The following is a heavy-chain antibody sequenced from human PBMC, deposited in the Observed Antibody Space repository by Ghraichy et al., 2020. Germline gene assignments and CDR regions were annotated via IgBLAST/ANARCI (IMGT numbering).Heavy chain of an antibody. CDR3: AREGGWGFWDYYGMDV. CDR1: GYTFTNHG. J-gene: IGHJ6*01. V-gene: IGHV1-18*01. Sequence: ASVKVSCKASGYTFTNHGISWVRQAPGQGLEWMAWISPYNGNTNYAQKFQGRVTMTTDTSTSTVYMELSSLRSDDTALYYCAREGGWGFWDYYGMDVWGQGTTVTVSS. D-gene: IGHD1-26*01. CDR2: ISPYNGNT.